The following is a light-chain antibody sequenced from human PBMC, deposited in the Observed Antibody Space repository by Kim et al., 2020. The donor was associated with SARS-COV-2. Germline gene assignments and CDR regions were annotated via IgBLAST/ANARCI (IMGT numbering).Light chain of an antibody. Sequence: DIQLTQSPSFLSASVGDRVTITCRASQGISSYLAWYQQKPGKAPKLLIYAASTLQSGVPSRFSRSGSGTEFTLTISSLQPEDFATYYCQQLNSYPLTFGGGTKVDIK. J-gene: IGKJ4*01. V-gene: IGKV1-9*01. CDR2: AAS. CDR1: QGISSY. CDR3: QQLNSYPLT.